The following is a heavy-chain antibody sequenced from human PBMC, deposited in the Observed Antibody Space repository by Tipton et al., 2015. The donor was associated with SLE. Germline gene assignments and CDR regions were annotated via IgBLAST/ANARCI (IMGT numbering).Heavy chain of an antibody. CDR1: GGSFSDYY. Sequence: TLSLTCAVYGGSFSDYYWSWIRQPPGKGLEWIGSIYHSGSTYYNPSLKSRVTISVDTSKNQFSLKPSSVTAADTAVYYCARDLESSSFDYWGQGTLVTVSS. V-gene: IGHV4-34*01. CDR3: ARDLESSSFDY. D-gene: IGHD6-13*01. CDR2: IYHSGST. J-gene: IGHJ4*02.